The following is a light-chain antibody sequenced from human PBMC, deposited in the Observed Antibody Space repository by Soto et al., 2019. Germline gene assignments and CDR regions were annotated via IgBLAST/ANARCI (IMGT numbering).Light chain of an antibody. Sequence: PITKTPSASSASVVHAATAICRASQSTSSWLAWYQQKPGKAAKLLIYDASSLESGVPSRFSGSGSGTEFTLTISSLQPDDFATYYCQPYKSHSWACGHGARWMS. V-gene: IGKV1-5*02. CDR3: QPYKSHSWA. J-gene: IGKJ1*01. CDR1: QSTSSW. CDR2: DAS.